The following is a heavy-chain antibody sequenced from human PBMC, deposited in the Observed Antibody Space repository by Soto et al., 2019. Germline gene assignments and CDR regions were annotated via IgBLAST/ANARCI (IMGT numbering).Heavy chain of an antibody. V-gene: IGHV3-30*03. J-gene: IGHJ4*02. CDR2: ITYDGSHQ. Sequence: PGGSLRLSCAASGFGFDAYGIHWVRRAPGKGLEWVAVITYDGSHQYYRDSVKGRFTISRDNVRKTMFPQMDNLQPEDTAMYFCARGSQYNYGPLAYFDYWGQGTLVTVSS. CDR3: ARGSQYNYGPLAYFDY. D-gene: IGHD5-18*01. CDR1: GFGFDAYG.